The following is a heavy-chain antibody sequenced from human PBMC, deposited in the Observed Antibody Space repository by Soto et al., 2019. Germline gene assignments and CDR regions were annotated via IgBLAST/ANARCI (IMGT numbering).Heavy chain of an antibody. Sequence: ASVKVSCKASGYNFTDYYMSWVRQAPGQGLEWMGRINPNSGGTNYAQNFQGRVTMTRDTSISTAYMELSRLKSDDTAVYYCARLSRGRYGVDIWGQGTTVTVSS. CDR1: GYNFTDYY. CDR2: INPNSGGT. J-gene: IGHJ6*02. D-gene: IGHD2-15*01. CDR3: ARLSRGRYGVDI. V-gene: IGHV1-2*06.